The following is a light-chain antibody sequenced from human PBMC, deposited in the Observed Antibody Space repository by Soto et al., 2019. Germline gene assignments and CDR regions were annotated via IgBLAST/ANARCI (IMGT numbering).Light chain of an antibody. CDR2: LEGSGSY. J-gene: IGLJ1*01. CDR1: SGHSSYI. Sequence: QPVLTQSSSASASLGSSVKLTCTLSSGHSSYIIAWHQQQPGKAPRYLMKLEGSGSYNKGSGVPDRFSGSSSGADRYLTISNLQSEDEADYYCETWDSNTHEGVFGTGTKVTVL. V-gene: IGLV4-60*03. CDR3: ETWDSNTHEGV.